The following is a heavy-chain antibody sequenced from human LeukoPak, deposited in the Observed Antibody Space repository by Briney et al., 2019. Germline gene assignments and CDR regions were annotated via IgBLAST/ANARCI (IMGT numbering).Heavy chain of an antibody. CDR1: GYTFTSYY. CDR3: ARPSLVGATHDAFDI. D-gene: IGHD1-26*01. Sequence: ASVKVSCTASGYTFTSYYMHWVRQAPGQGLEWMGIINPSGGSTSYAQKFQGRVTMTRDMSTSTVYMELSSLRSEDTAVYYCARPSLVGATHDAFDIWGQGTMVTVSS. CDR2: INPSGGST. J-gene: IGHJ3*02. V-gene: IGHV1-46*01.